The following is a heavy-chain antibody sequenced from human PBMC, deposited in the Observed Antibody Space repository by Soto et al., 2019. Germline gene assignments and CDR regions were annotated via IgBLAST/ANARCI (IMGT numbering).Heavy chain of an antibody. J-gene: IGHJ3*02. CDR1: GFTFDDYA. Sequence: EVQLVESGGGLVQPGRSLRLSCAASGFTFDDYAMHWVRQAPGKGLEWVSGISWNSGSIGYADSVKGRFTISRDNAKNSLYLQMNSLRAEDTALYYSAKDFGDGDYGDAFDIWGQGTMVTVSS. V-gene: IGHV3-9*01. CDR3: AKDFGDGDYGDAFDI. CDR2: ISWNSGSI. D-gene: IGHD4-17*01.